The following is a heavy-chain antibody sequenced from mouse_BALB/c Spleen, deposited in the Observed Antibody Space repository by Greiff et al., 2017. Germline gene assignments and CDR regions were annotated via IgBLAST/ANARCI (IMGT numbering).Heavy chain of an antibody. CDR3: ARSPEGDYGSSLLAMDY. CDR2: IDPANGNT. V-gene: IGHV14-3*02. CDR1: GFNIKDTY. D-gene: IGHD1-1*01. J-gene: IGHJ4*01. Sequence: EVKLVESGAELVKPGASVKLSCTASGFNIKDTYMHWVKQRPEQGLEWIGRIDPANGNTKYDPKFQGKATITADTSSNTAYLQLSSLTSEDTAVYYCARSPEGDYGSSLLAMDYWGQGTSVTVSS.